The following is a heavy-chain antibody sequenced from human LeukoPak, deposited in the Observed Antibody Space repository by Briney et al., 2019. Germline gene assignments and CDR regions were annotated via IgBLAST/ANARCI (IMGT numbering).Heavy chain of an antibody. CDR3: ATDYGDYESGY. Sequence: ASVKVSCTASGYTFTVYYMHWVRQAPGQGLEWMGWINLNSGGTDYAQKFQGRVTMTRDTSISTAYMELSRLRSDDTAVYYCATDYGDYESGYWGQGTLVTVSS. V-gene: IGHV1-2*02. J-gene: IGHJ4*02. D-gene: IGHD4-17*01. CDR1: GYTFTVYY. CDR2: INLNSGGT.